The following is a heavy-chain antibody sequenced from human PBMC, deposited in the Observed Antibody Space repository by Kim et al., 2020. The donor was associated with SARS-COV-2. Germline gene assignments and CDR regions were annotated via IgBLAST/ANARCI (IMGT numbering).Heavy chain of an antibody. Sequence: GGSLRLSCAASGFTFSLYAMHWVRQAPGKGLEWVAFISYDGITKYYADSVRGRFTISRDNSKNTLYLQMNSLRAEDTAFYYCARGARALDIWGQGTMVPVSS. J-gene: IGHJ3*02. V-gene: IGHV3-30*04. CDR2: ISYDGITK. CDR1: GFTFSLYA. CDR3: ARGARALDI.